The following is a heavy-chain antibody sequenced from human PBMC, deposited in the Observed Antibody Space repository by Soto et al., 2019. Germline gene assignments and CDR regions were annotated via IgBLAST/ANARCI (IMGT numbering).Heavy chain of an antibody. CDR1: GFTFSSYA. D-gene: IGHD6-13*01. V-gene: IGHV3-23*01. CDR3: AKDTVAIPAAGAAFDI. CDR2: ISGSGGST. J-gene: IGHJ3*02. Sequence: GGSLRLSCAASGFTFSSYAMSWVRQAPGKGLEWVSAISGSGGSTYYADPVRGRFTISRDNSKNTLYLQMNSLRAEDTAVYYCAKDTVAIPAAGAAFDIWGQGTMVTVSS.